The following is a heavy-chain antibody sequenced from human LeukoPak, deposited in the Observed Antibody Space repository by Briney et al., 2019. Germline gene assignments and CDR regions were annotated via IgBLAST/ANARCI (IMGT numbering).Heavy chain of an antibody. CDR3: AIRALGSGRHDY. D-gene: IGHD3-10*01. Sequence: PSETLSLTCTVSGGSISSSDYYWGWIRQPPGKGLEWIGNRYYSGNTYYNPSLKSRVTISVDTSKNQFSLKVSSVTAADTAVYYCAIRALGSGRHDYWGQGTLVTVSS. CDR2: RYYSGNT. V-gene: IGHV4-39*01. J-gene: IGHJ4*02. CDR1: GGSISSSDYY.